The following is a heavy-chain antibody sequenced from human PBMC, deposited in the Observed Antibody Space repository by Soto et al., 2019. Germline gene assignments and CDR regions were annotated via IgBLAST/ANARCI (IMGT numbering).Heavy chain of an antibody. CDR2: IYWDDDK. D-gene: IGHD3-10*01. V-gene: IGHV2-5*02. CDR3: AHIPNYYQCDWFDP. CDR1: GFSLTTRGVG. J-gene: IGHJ5*02. Sequence: QITLKESGPTLVKPTQTLTLTCTFSGFSLTTRGVGVGWIRQPPGKALECLALIYWDDDKRYSPSLQSRLSITKDTYKNQVVLTMTNVDPVDTATYYCAHIPNYYQCDWFDPWGQGTLVSVSS.